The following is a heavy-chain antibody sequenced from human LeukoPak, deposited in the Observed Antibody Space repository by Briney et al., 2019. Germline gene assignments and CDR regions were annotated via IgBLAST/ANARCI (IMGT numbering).Heavy chain of an antibody. Sequence: ASVKVSCKASGGTFSSYAISWVRQAPGQGLEWMGGIIPIFGTANYAQKFQGRVTITADESTSTAYMELSSLRSEDTAVYYCATDSSSGWPVYSCWGQGTLVTVSS. J-gene: IGHJ4*02. CDR3: ATDSSSGWPVYSC. CDR1: GGTFSSYA. CDR2: IIPIFGTA. V-gene: IGHV1-69*13. D-gene: IGHD6-19*01.